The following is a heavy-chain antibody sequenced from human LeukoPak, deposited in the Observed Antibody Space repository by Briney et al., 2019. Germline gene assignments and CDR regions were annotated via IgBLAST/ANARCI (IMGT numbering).Heavy chain of an antibody. CDR3: AREQEVDDSSGYYAYYYYYGMDV. CDR2: ISSSSSYI. CDR1: AFTFSSNS. V-gene: IGHV3-21*01. D-gene: IGHD3-22*01. J-gene: IGHJ6*02. Sequence: GGSLRLSCAASAFTFSSNSMNCVRQDPGKGLEWFSSISSSSSYIYYDDSVKGRFTISRDNAKNSLYLQMNSLRAEDTAVYYCAREQEVDDSSGYYAYYYYYGMDVWGQGTTVTVSS.